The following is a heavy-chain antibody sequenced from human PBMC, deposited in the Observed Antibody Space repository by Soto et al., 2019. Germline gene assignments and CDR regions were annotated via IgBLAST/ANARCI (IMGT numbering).Heavy chain of an antibody. CDR1: GYTFTSYD. V-gene: IGHV1-8*01. CDR3: ARGPIAAAGIEWFDP. Sequence: ASVQVSCKASGYTFTSYDINWVRQATGQGLEWMGWMNPNSGNTGYAQKFQGRVTMTRNTSISTAYMELSSLRSEDTAVYYCARGPIAAAGIEWFDPWGQGTLVTVSS. CDR2: MNPNSGNT. J-gene: IGHJ5*02. D-gene: IGHD6-13*01.